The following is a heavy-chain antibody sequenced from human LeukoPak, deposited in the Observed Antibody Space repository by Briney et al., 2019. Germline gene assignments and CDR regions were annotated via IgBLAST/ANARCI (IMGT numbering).Heavy chain of an antibody. Sequence: SVKGRFTISRDNSKNTLHLQMNSLSAEDTAIYYCAKWGDYDVLTGYYDSDYWGQGTLVTVSS. V-gene: IGHV3-23*01. D-gene: IGHD3-9*01. CDR3: AKWGDYDVLTGYYDSDY. J-gene: IGHJ4*02.